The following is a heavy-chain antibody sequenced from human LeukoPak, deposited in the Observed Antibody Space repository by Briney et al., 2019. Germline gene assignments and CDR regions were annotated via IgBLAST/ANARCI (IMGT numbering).Heavy chain of an antibody. V-gene: IGHV1-8*01. D-gene: IGHD3-22*01. Sequence: GASVKVSCKASGYTFTSYDINWLRQATGQGPEWMGWMNPNSGATGYAQKFQGRVTMTRSTSLNTAYMELSSLRSEDTAVYYCARIYVSYYYDSSGYPDAFDIWGQGTMVTVSS. CDR2: MNPNSGAT. CDR3: ARIYVSYYYDSSGYPDAFDI. CDR1: GYTFTSYD. J-gene: IGHJ3*02.